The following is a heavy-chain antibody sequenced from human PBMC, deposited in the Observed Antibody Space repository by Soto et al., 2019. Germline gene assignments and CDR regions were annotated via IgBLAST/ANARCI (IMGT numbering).Heavy chain of an antibody. V-gene: IGHV1-69*13. CDR2: IIPIFGTA. CDR3: ARHDCISTSCYYYYYYGLDV. D-gene: IGHD2-2*01. Sequence: SVKVSCKASGGTFSSYAISWVRQAPGQGLEWMGGIIPIFGTANYAQKFQGRVTITADESTSTAYMELSSLRSEDTAVYYCARHDCISTSCYYYYYYGLDVWGQGTTVTVSS. J-gene: IGHJ6*02. CDR1: GGTFSSYA.